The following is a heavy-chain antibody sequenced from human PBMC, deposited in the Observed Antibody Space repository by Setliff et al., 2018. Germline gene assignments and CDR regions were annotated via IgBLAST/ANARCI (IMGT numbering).Heavy chain of an antibody. CDR1: GGSITDENSW. V-gene: IGHV4-61*02. Sequence: PSETLSLTCTVSGGSITDENSWWAWIRQPAGKRPEWLGLIYIRGGTDYNPSLKSRVTISLDTPRNQFSLNLTSVTAADTAVYYCAVDHVTNIAESGYGYTRIDPWGQGIPVTVSS. D-gene: IGHD6-19*01. CDR2: IYIRGGT. J-gene: IGHJ5*02. CDR3: AVDHVTNIAESGYGYTRIDP.